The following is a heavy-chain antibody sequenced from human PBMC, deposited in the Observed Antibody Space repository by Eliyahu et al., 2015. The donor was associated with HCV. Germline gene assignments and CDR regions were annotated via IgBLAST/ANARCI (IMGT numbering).Heavy chain of an antibody. CDR2: IYYSGXT. D-gene: IGHD6-19*01. CDR1: GGSIXSXXYY. Sequence: QLQLQESGPGLVKPSETLSLTCTVSGGSIXSXXYYWXWIRQPPGKGLXWIGSIYYSGXTYYNPSLKSRVTISVDTSKNQFSLKLSSVTATDTAVYYCARLAEWLVPGWFDPWGQGTLVTVSS. V-gene: IGHV4-39*01. J-gene: IGHJ5*02. CDR3: ARLAEWLVPGWFDP.